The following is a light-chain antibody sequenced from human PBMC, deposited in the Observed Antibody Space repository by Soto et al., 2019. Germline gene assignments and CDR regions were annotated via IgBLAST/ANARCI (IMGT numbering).Light chain of an antibody. Sequence: QSVLTQPRSVSGSPGQSVAISCTGTSSDVGAYTYISWYQQHPGKAPKLLIHHVSRRPSGVPARFSGSKSGNTASLTVSGLQTEDEADYYCSSYGGFNNVLFGGGTKLTVL. V-gene: IGLV2-11*01. CDR2: HVS. CDR1: SSDVGAYTY. J-gene: IGLJ2*01. CDR3: SSYGGFNNVL.